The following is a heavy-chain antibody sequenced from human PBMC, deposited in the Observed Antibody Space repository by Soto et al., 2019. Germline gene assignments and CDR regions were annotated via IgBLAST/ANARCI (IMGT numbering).Heavy chain of an antibody. CDR2: IIPIFGTT. D-gene: IGHD2-2*01. J-gene: IGHJ5*02. CDR1: GGTFSSYA. V-gene: IGHV1-69*01. Sequence: QVQLVQSGAEVKKPGSSVKVSCKASGGTFSSYAISWVRQAPGQGLEWMGGIIPIFGTTNYAQMFQGKVTITADESTRTAYMELSSLRSEDTAVYYCAGSRDCCNFRAYNWFDPWGQGTLVTVSS. CDR3: AGSRDCCNFRAYNWFDP.